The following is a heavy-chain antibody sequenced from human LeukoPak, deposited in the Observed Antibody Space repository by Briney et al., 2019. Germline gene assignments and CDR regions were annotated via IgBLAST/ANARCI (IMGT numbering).Heavy chain of an antibody. Sequence: GSSVKVSCKASGYTFTSYYMHWVRQAPGQGLEWMGIINPSGGSTSYAQKFQGRVTMTRDTSTSTVYMELSSLRSEDTAVYYCARAASEDSSGYSLDIWGQGTMVTVSS. V-gene: IGHV1-46*01. J-gene: IGHJ3*02. CDR3: ARAASEDSSGYSLDI. D-gene: IGHD3-22*01. CDR2: INPSGGST. CDR1: GYTFTSYY.